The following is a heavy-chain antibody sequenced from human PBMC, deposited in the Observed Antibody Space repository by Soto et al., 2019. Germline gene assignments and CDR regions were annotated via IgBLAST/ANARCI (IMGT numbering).Heavy chain of an antibody. D-gene: IGHD4-17*01. V-gene: IGHV4-34*01. J-gene: IGHJ4*02. CDR3: AIDYGGNSFDY. CDR1: GGSFSGYY. CDR2: INHSGST. Sequence: PSETLSLTCAVYGGSFSGYYWSWIRQPPGKGLEWIGEINHSGSTNYNPSLKSRVTISVDTSKNQFSLKLSSVTAADTAVYYCAIDYGGNSFDYWGQGTLVTVSS.